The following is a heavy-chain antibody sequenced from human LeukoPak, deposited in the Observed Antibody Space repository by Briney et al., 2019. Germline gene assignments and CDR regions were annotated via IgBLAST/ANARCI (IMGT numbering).Heavy chain of an antibody. CDR3: ARATLDN. CDR1: GFTVSNNY. V-gene: IGHV3-53*01. CDR2: IYSGGST. Sequence: GGSLTLSCAASGFTVSNNYISWVRQAPGKGLEWVSVIYSGGSTKYADSVKARFTISRDNSKNTVYLQMNSLRVDDTAVYYCARATLDNWGQGTLVTVSS. J-gene: IGHJ4*02.